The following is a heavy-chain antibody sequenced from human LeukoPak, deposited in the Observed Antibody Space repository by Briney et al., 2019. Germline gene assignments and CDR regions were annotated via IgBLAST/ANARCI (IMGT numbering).Heavy chain of an antibody. V-gene: IGHV1-2*06. CDR1: GYTFTGYY. Sequence: GASVKVSCKASGYTFTGYYMHWVRQAPGQGLEWMGRINPNSGGTNYAQKFQGRVTMTRDTSISTAYMELSRLRSDDTAVYYCARPHTVLYNWFDPWGQGTLVTVFS. CDR2: INPNSGGT. J-gene: IGHJ5*02. CDR3: ARPHTVLYNWFDP. D-gene: IGHD4-11*01.